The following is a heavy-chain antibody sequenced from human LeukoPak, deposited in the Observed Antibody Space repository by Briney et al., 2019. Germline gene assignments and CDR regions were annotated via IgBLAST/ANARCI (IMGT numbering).Heavy chain of an antibody. CDR1: GYTFTSYG. D-gene: IGHD3-16*01. CDR3: ARDVLPGWGGAKRAFDY. V-gene: IGHV1-18*01. CDR2: ISAYNGNT. J-gene: IGHJ4*02. Sequence: WASVKVSCKASGYTFTSYGISWVRQAPGQGLEWMGWISAYNGNTNYAQKLQGRVTMTTDTSTSTAYMELRSLRSDDTAVYYCARDVLPGWGGAKRAFDYWGQGTLVTVSS.